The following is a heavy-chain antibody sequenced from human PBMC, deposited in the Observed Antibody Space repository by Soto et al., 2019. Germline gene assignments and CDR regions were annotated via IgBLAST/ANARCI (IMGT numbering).Heavy chain of an antibody. CDR1: GFTFSGSA. D-gene: IGHD3-9*01. Sequence: EVQLVESGGGLVQPGGSLKLSCAASGFTFSGSAMHWVRQASGKGLEWVGRIRSKANSYATAYAASVKGRFTISRDDSKNTAYLQMNSLKTEDTAVYYCTVGANYDILTGLIYYWGQGTLVTVSS. V-gene: IGHV3-73*01. J-gene: IGHJ4*02. CDR3: TVGANYDILTGLIYY. CDR2: IRSKANSYAT.